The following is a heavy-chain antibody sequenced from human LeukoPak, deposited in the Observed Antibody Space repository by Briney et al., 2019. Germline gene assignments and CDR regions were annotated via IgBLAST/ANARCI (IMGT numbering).Heavy chain of an antibody. D-gene: IGHD6-13*01. CDR2: ISSSSSYI. Sequence: GGSLRLSCAASGFTFSSYSMNWVRQAPGKGLEWVSSISSSSSYIYYADSVKGRFTISRDNAKNSLYLQMNSLRAEDTAVYYCASGAWGAAAGWAFDIWGQGTMVTVSS. J-gene: IGHJ3*02. CDR1: GFTFSSYS. CDR3: ASGAWGAAAGWAFDI. V-gene: IGHV3-21*01.